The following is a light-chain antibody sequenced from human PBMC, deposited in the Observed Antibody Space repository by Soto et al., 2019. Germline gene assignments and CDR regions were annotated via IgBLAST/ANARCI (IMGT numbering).Light chain of an antibody. J-gene: IGKJ2*01. CDR3: MQALQTPYT. V-gene: IGKV2-28*01. CDR2: LGS. CDR1: QRLLHSNGNTF. Sequence: EMVMTRSPPSLTVTPGEPASISCRSSQRLLHSNGNTFLDWYLQKPGQSPQLLIYLGSNRASGVPDRVSGSEAGTDFTLKISRVEAEDVGVYYCMQALQTPYTFGQGTKVDIK.